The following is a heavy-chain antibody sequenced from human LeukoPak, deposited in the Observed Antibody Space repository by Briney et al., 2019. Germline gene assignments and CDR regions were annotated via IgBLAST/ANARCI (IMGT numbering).Heavy chain of an antibody. CDR1: GYTFTSYD. CDR3: ARAPREMAAAGTKVFDY. J-gene: IGHJ4*02. Sequence: ASVKVSCKASGYTFTSYDINWVRQATGQGLEWMGWMNPNSGNTGYAQKFQGRVTITRNTSISTAYMELSSLRSEDTAVYYCARAPREMAAAGTKVFDYWGQGTLVTVSS. V-gene: IGHV1-8*03. D-gene: IGHD6-13*01. CDR2: MNPNSGNT.